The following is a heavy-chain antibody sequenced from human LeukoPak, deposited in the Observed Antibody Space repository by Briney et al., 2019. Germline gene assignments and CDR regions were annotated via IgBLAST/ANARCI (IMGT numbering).Heavy chain of an antibody. J-gene: IGHJ4*02. CDR3: ALVNYYDSSGIDY. V-gene: IGHV4-4*02. Sequence: SETLSLTCAVSGGSISSSNWWSWVRQPPGKGLEWIGEIYHSGSTNYNPSLKSRATISVDKSKNQFSLKLSSVTAADTAVYYCALVNYYDSSGIDYWGQGTLVTVSS. CDR1: GGSISSSNW. CDR2: IYHSGST. D-gene: IGHD3-22*01.